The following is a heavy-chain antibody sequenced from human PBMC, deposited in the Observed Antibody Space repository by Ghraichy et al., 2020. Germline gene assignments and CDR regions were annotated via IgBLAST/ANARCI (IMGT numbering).Heavy chain of an antibody. CDR1: GFTFSRHW. D-gene: IGHD4-17*01. CDR2: IKSDGSDI. CDR3: ARDPYGDYKYGGTDY. V-gene: IGHV3-7*01. J-gene: IGHJ4*02. Sequence: LSLTCAASGFTFSRHWMSWVRQAPGKGLGWVASIKSDGSDIFYVDSVKGRFTIARDNAKNSVSLEMNSLRVEDTAVYYCARDPYGDYKYGGTDYWGQGTLVSVSS.